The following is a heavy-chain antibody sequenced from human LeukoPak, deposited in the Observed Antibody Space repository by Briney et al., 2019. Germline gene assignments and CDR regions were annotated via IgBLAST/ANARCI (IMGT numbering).Heavy chain of an antibody. CDR3: ARQRATRPYYYGMDV. J-gene: IGHJ6*02. Sequence: SETLSLTCTVSGGSISSYYWSWIRQPPGKGLEWIGYIYYSGSTNYNPSLKSRVTISVDTSKNQFSLKLSSVTAADTAVYYCARQRATRPYYYGMDVWGQGTTVTVSS. D-gene: IGHD2-15*01. CDR2: IYYSGST. V-gene: IGHV4-59*08. CDR1: GGSISSYY.